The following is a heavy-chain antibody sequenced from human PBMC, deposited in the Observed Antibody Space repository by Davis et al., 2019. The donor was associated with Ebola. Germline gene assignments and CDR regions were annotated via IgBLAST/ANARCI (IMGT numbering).Heavy chain of an antibody. V-gene: IGHV2-70*01. J-gene: IGHJ6*02. CDR1: GFSLSTSGVG. Sequence: SGPTLVKPTQTLTLTCTFSGFSLSTSGVGVGWIRQPPGKALEWLALIDWDDDKYYSTSLKTRLTISKDTSKNQVVLTMTNMDPVDTATYYCARTPKYYDFWSGYYTLYYYGMDVWGQGTTVTVSS. D-gene: IGHD3-3*01. CDR2: IDWDDDK. CDR3: ARTPKYYDFWSGYYTLYYYGMDV.